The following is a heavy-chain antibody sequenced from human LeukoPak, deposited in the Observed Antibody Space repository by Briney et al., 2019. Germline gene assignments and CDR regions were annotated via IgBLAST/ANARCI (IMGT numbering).Heavy chain of an antibody. D-gene: IGHD4-17*01. J-gene: IGHJ4*02. Sequence: PGGSLRLSCAASGFTLRSYGSHWVRQAPGKGLEWVAFSSSDESYNYYADSVKGRFTISRDISKNTLYLQMNSLRAEDTAVYYCAESTVTTALVSYFGYWGQGTLVTVSS. CDR2: SSSDESYN. V-gene: IGHV3-30*18. CDR1: GFTLRSYG. CDR3: AESTVTTALVSYFGY.